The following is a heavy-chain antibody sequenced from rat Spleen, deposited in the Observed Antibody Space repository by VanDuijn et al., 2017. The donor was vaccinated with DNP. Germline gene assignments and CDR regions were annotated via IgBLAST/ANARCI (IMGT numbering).Heavy chain of an antibody. V-gene: IGHV5-46*01. Sequence: EVQLVESGGGLVQPGGSMKLSCAASGFTFSSFPMAWVRQAPTKGLEWVATIGTNGGSTYYRDSVKGRFTISRDNAKNTQYLQMDSLRSEDTATYYCARHGEYRYNYWFAFWGQGTLVTVSS. CDR3: ARHGEYRYNYWFAF. J-gene: IGHJ3*01. CDR1: GFTFSSFP. CDR2: IGTNGGST. D-gene: IGHD1-5*01.